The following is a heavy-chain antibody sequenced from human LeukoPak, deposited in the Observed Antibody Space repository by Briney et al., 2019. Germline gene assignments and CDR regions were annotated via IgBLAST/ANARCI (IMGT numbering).Heavy chain of an antibody. CDR3: ARSDYYFGMDV. Sequence: EWIGYIYYSGSTNYKPSLKSRVTISVDTSKNQFSLKLSSVTAADTAVYYCARSDYYFGMDVWGQGTTVTVSS. V-gene: IGHV4-59*01. CDR2: IYYSGST. J-gene: IGHJ6*02.